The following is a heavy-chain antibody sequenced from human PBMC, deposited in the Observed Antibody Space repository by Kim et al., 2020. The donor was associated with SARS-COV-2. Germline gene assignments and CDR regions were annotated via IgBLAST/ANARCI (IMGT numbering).Heavy chain of an antibody. D-gene: IGHD5-12*01. V-gene: IGHV4-34*01. CDR2: INHSGST. Sequence: SETLSLTCAVYGGSFSGYYWSWIRQPPGKGLEWIGEINHSGSTNYNPSLKSRVTISVDTSKNQFSLKLSSVTAADTAVYYCAREGWRWLQFGAFDIWGQGTMVTVSS. CDR3: AREGWRWLQFGAFDI. J-gene: IGHJ3*02. CDR1: GGSFSGYY.